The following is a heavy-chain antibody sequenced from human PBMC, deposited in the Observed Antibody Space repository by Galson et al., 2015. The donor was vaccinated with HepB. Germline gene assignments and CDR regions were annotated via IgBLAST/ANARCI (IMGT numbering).Heavy chain of an antibody. V-gene: IGHV3-13*01. Sequence: SLRLSCAASGFTVNNNHMTWVRQATGKGLEWVSAIGTAGDTYYPGSVKGRFTISRENAKNSLYLQMNSLRAGDTAVYYCARAGGYYHAGDWYFDLWGRGTLVTVSS. CDR3: ARAGGYYHAGDWYFDL. CDR2: IGTAGDT. CDR1: GFTVNNNH. D-gene: IGHD3-22*01. J-gene: IGHJ2*01.